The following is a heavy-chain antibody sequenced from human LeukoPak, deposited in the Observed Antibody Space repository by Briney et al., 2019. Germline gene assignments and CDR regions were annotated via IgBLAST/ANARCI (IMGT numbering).Heavy chain of an antibody. J-gene: IGHJ4*02. V-gene: IGHV4-34*01. Sequence: SETLSLTCAVYGGPFSGYYWSWIRQPPGKGLEWIGEINHSGSTNYNPSLKSRVTISVDTSKNQFSLKLSSVTAADTAVYYCASKYYDFWSGYYKANLYFDYWGQGTLVTVSS. D-gene: IGHD3-3*01. CDR2: INHSGST. CDR3: ASKYYDFWSGYYKANLYFDY. CDR1: GGPFSGYY.